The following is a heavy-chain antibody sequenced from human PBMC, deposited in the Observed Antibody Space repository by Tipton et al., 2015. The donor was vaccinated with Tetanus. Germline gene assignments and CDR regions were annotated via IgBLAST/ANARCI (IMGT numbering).Heavy chain of an antibody. CDR2: ISSSSSYI. CDR1: GFTFSSYS. Sequence: SLRLSCAASGFTFSSYSMNWVRQAPGKGLEWVSSISSSSSYIYYADSVKGRFTISRDNAKNSLYLQMNSLRAGETAGYYCARLRQVWGSYRFSSSGMDVWGQGPPVTVSS. V-gene: IGHV3-21*01. J-gene: IGHJ6*02. CDR3: ARLRQVWGSYRFSSSGMDV. D-gene: IGHD3-16*02.